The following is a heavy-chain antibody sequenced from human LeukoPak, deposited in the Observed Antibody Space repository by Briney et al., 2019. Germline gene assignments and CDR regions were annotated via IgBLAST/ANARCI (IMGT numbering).Heavy chain of an antibody. CDR3: GIGPAMADF. CDR2: ISGSGGST. J-gene: IGHJ4*02. D-gene: IGHD5-18*01. Sequence: GGPLRLSCAASGFTFSSYAMSWVRQAPGKGLEWVSAISGSGGSTYYAGSVKGRFTISRDNSKNTLYLQMNSLRAEDTAVYYCGIGPAMADFWGQGTLVTVSS. CDR1: GFTFSSYA. V-gene: IGHV3-23*01.